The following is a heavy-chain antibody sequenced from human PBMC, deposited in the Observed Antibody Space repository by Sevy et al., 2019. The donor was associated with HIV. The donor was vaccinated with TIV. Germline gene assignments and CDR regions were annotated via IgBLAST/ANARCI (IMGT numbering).Heavy chain of an antibody. CDR2: ISYDGSNK. V-gene: IGHV3-30*18. Sequence: GGSLRLSCAASGFTFSSYGMHWVRQAPGKGLEWVAVISYDGSNKYYADSVKGRFTISRDNSNNTLYLQMNSMRAEDTAEYYCAKDHQLRFLEWLSVPRYFDYWGQGTLVTVSS. CDR3: AKDHQLRFLEWLSVPRYFDY. J-gene: IGHJ4*02. D-gene: IGHD3-3*01. CDR1: GFTFSSYG.